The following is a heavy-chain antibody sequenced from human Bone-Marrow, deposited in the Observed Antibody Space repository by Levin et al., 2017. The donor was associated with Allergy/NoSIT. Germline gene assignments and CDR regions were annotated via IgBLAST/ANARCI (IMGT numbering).Heavy chain of an antibody. Sequence: GGSLRLSCAVSGFTFRNYAMHWVRQAPGRGLEWVAFISLDGNTQYYADSVKGRFTASRDNSNNTLHLQMNSLRVEDTAIYYCAKDTYTCSGGSCYFFDYWGQGALVTVSS. J-gene: IGHJ4*02. CDR2: ISLDGNTQ. V-gene: IGHV3-30*18. CDR3: AKDTYTCSGGSCYFFDY. D-gene: IGHD2-15*01. CDR1: GFTFRNYA.